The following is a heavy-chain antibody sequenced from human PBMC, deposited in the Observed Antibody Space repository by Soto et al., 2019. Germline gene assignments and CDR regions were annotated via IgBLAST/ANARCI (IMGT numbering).Heavy chain of an antibody. CDR1: GGSVSSGSYY. CDR2: IFYSGST. Sequence: SETLSLTCTVSGGSVSSGSYYWSWIRQPPGKGLEWIGYIFYSGSTNYNPSLKSRVTISVDTSKNQFSLKLSSVTAADTAVYYCAREAPPYYYDSSGYSGLRWFDPWGQGTLVTVSS. V-gene: IGHV4-61*01. J-gene: IGHJ5*02. D-gene: IGHD3-22*01. CDR3: AREAPPYYYDSSGYSGLRWFDP.